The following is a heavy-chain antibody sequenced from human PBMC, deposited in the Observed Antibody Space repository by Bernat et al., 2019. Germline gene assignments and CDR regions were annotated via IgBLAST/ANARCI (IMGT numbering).Heavy chain of an antibody. Sequence: QVQLVESGGGVVQPGRSLRLSCEASKFTFSSYDMHWVRQAPGKGLEWVAVIWHDGSNENYADSVKGRFTISRDNSKNTLYLQMNSLRAEDTAVYYCARVSLYGAPASAMDVWGQGTTVTVSS. CDR3: ARVSLYGAPASAMDV. CDR2: IWHDGSNE. J-gene: IGHJ6*02. V-gene: IGHV3-33*01. CDR1: KFTFSSYD. D-gene: IGHD4-17*01.